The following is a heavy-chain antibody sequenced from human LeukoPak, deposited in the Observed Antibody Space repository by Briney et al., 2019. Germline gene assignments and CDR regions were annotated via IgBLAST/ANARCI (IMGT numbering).Heavy chain of an antibody. CDR3: ARRNDFCEYFQH. D-gene: IGHD3-3*01. Sequence: SETLSLTCAVYGGSFSGYYWSWIRQPPGKGLGWIGEINHSGSTNYNPSLKSRVTISVDTSKNQFSLKLSSVTAADTAVYYCARRNDFCEYFQHWGQGTLATVSS. V-gene: IGHV4-34*01. CDR1: GGSFSGYY. J-gene: IGHJ1*01. CDR2: INHSGST.